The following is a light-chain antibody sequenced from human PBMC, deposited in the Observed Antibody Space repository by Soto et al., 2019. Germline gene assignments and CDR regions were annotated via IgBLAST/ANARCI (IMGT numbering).Light chain of an antibody. CDR3: QHCDSLPLT. V-gene: IGKV1-33*01. CDR1: QNINKW. J-gene: IGKJ5*01. Sequence: DMPMTQSPSTLSASGVDRVASAFRASQNINKWVAWYQQKPGKAPKLLIYDASNLETGVPSRFSGSGSGTDFTFTISSLQPEDIATYYCQHCDSLPLTFGQGTRLE. CDR2: DAS.